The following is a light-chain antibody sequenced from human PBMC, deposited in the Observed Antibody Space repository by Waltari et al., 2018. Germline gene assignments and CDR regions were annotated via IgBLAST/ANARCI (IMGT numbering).Light chain of an antibody. CDR1: QSISSY. CDR2: AAS. J-gene: IGKJ5*01. V-gene: IGKV1-39*01. CDR3: QQSYSTQVT. Sequence: QMTHSPSSLSASVGDRVTITCRASQSISSYLNWYQQKPGKAPKLLIYAASSLQSGVPSRFSGSGSGTDFTLTISSLQPEDFATYYCQQSYSTQVTFGQGTRLEIK.